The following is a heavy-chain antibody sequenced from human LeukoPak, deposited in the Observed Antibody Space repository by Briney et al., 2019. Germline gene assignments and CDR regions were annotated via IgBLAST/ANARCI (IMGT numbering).Heavy chain of an antibody. CDR2: IYSSGRT. V-gene: IGHV4-30-4*08. D-gene: IGHD3-9*01. J-gene: IGHJ3*02. Sequence: SQTLSLTCTVSGGAISSDAYSWSWIRQPPGKVLEWIGYIYSSGRTYYNPSLKSRVTISVDTSKNEFSLKLNSVTAADTAVYYCASPPAYYDTMTGYYPGGFDIWGQGTMITVSA. CDR1: GGAISSDAYS. CDR3: ASPPAYYDTMTGYYPGGFDI.